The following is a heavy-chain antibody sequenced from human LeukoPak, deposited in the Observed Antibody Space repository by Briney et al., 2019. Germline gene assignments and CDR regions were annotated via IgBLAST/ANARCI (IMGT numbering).Heavy chain of an antibody. D-gene: IGHD3-3*01. Sequence: GGSLRLPCTASGFTFGDYAMSWFRQAPGKGLEWVGFIRSKAYGGTTEYAASVKGRFTISRDDSKSIAYLQMNSLKTEDTAVYYCTRGIRFLEWFADYWGQGTLVTVSS. V-gene: IGHV3-49*03. CDR2: IRSKAYGGTT. CDR3: TRGIRFLEWFADY. J-gene: IGHJ4*02. CDR1: GFTFGDYA.